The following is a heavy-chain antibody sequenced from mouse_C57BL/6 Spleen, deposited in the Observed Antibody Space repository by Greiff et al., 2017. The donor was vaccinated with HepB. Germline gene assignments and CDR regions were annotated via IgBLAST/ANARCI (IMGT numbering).Heavy chain of an antibody. CDR1: GYAFSSSW. CDR2: IYPGDGDT. J-gene: IGHJ4*01. CDR3: ARDLPFYGYGVRSSLYYAMDY. D-gene: IGHD2-2*01. V-gene: IGHV1-82*01. Sequence: QVQLQQSGPELVKPGASVKISCKASGYAFSSSWMNWVKQRPGKGLEWIGRIYPGDGDTNYNGKFKGKATLTADKSSSTAYMQLSSLTSEDSAVYFCARDLPFYGYGVRSSLYYAMDYWGQGTSVTVSS.